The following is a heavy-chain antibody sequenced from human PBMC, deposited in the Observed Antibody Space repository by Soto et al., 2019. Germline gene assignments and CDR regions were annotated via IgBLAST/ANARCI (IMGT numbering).Heavy chain of an antibody. J-gene: IGHJ3*02. CDR1: GFTFSSYG. D-gene: IGHD2-2*01. V-gene: IGHV3-33*01. Sequence: PGGSLRLSCAASGFTFSSYGMHWVRQAPGKGLEWVAVIWYDGSNKYYADSVKGRFTISRDSSKNTLYLQMNSLRAEDTAVYYCARDTRPNTAYAAFDIWGQGTMVPVSS. CDR3: ARDTRPNTAYAAFDI. CDR2: IWYDGSNK.